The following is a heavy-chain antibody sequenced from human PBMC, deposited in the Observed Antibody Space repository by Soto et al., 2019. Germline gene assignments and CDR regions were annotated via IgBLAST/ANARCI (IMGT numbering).Heavy chain of an antibody. J-gene: IGHJ6*02. CDR1: GGTFSSYA. Sequence: SVKVSCKASGGTFSSYAISWVRQAPGQGLEWMGGIIPIFGTANYAQKFQGRVTITADESTSTAYMELSSLRSEDTAVYYCAGDRVVDFWSGPLPRHYYGMDVWGQGTTVTVSS. CDR2: IIPIFGTA. CDR3: AGDRVVDFWSGPLPRHYYGMDV. V-gene: IGHV1-69*13. D-gene: IGHD3-3*01.